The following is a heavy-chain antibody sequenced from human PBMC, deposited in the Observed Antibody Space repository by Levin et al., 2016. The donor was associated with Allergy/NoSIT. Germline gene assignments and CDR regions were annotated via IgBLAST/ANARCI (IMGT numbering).Heavy chain of an antibody. J-gene: IGHJ4*02. CDR1: GYTFTSYA. V-gene: IGHV1-3*01. CDR2: INAGNGNT. CDR3: ARDRLPMVRGTTFDY. Sequence: ASVKVSCKASGYTFTSYAMHWVRQAPGQRLEWMGWINAGNGNTKYSQKFQGRVTITRDTSASTAYMELSSLRSEDTAVYYCARDRLPMVRGTTFDYWGQGTLVTVSS. D-gene: IGHD3-10*01.